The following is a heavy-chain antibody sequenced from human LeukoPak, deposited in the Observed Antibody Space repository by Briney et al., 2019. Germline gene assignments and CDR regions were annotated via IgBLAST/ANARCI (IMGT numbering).Heavy chain of an antibody. CDR1: GYTLTELS. D-gene: IGHD2-21*02. J-gene: IGHJ3*02. CDR3: ATWVHIVVVTAIRYAFDI. Sequence: GASVKVSCKVSGYTLTELSMHWVRQAPGKGLEWMGGFDPEDGETIYAQKFQGRVTMTEDTSTDTAYMELSSLRSEDTAVYYCATWVHIVVVTAIRYAFDIWGQGTMVTVSS. V-gene: IGHV1-24*01. CDR2: FDPEDGET.